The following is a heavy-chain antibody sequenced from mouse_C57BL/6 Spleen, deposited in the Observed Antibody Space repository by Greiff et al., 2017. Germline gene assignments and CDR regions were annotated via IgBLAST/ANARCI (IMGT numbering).Heavy chain of an antibody. CDR2: ISSGSRTI. CDR1: GFTFSDYG. Sequence: EVKLMESGGGLVKPGGSLKLSCAASGFTFSDYGMHWVRQAPEKGLEWVAYISSGSRTIYYADTVKGRFTISRDNAKNTLFLQMTSLRSEDTAMYYCARARYYGSSYGAMDYWGQGTSVTVSS. V-gene: IGHV5-17*01. D-gene: IGHD1-1*01. J-gene: IGHJ4*01. CDR3: ARARYYGSSYGAMDY.